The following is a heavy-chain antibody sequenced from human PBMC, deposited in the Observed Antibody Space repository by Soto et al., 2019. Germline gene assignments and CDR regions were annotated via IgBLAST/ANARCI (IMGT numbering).Heavy chain of an antibody. J-gene: IGHJ6*03. CDR3: ARGVPAATNYFCDYCMDV. D-gene: IGHD2-2*01. Sequence: QVQLVQSGAEVKKPGASVKVSCKASGYTFTSYGISWVRQAPGQGLEWMGWISAYNGNTNYAQKLQGRVTMTTATSTSTAYMELRSLRSDDTAVYYCARGVPAATNYFCDYCMDVWGKGTTVTVSS. CDR2: ISAYNGNT. V-gene: IGHV1-18*01. CDR1: GYTFTSYG.